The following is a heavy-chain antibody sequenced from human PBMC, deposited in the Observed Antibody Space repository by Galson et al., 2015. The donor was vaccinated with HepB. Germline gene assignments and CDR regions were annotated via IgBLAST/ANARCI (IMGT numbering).Heavy chain of an antibody. D-gene: IGHD5-24*01. CDR2: IYSSGST. CDR3: ARDKTWLQFTFDI. J-gene: IGHJ3*02. CDR1: GGSISSGSYY. Sequence: TLSLTCTVSGGSISSGSYYWSWIRQPAGKGLEWIGRIYSSGSTNYNPSLKSRITMSVDTSKNQFSLKLSSVTAADTAVYYCARDKTWLQFTFDIWGQGTMVTVSS. V-gene: IGHV4-61*02.